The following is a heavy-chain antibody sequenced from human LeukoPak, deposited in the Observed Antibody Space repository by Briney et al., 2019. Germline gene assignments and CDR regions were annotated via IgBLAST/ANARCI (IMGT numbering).Heavy chain of an antibody. V-gene: IGHV4-59*01. Sequence: PSETLSLTCTVSGGSISSCYWSWIRQPPGKGLEWIGYIYYSGSTDYNPSLKSRVTISVDTSKNQFSLKLSSVTAADTAVYYCARGGAAAGRNFDYWGQGTLVTVSS. CDR3: ARGGAAAGRNFDY. CDR1: GGSISSCY. CDR2: IYYSGST. J-gene: IGHJ4*02. D-gene: IGHD6-13*01.